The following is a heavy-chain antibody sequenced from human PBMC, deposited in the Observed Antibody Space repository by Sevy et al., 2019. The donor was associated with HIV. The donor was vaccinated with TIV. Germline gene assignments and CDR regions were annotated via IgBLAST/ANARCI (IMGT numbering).Heavy chain of an antibody. Sequence: GGSLRLSCAASGFTFRSYVMSWVRQAPGKGLEWVSSINGSGGSTYYADSVKGRFTISRDNFKSTLYLQMNSLRAEDTAVYYCAKAKAVAAGFDYWGQGTLVTVSS. CDR3: AKAKAVAAGFDY. CDR1: GFTFRSYV. J-gene: IGHJ4*02. CDR2: INGSGGST. V-gene: IGHV3-23*01. D-gene: IGHD2-15*01.